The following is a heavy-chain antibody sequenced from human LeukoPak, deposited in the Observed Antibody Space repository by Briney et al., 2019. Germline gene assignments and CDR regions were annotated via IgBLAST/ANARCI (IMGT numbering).Heavy chain of an antibody. V-gene: IGHV4-34*01. J-gene: IGHJ4*02. CDR2: VNHSGYT. CDR3: ARQRYFDWLSPFDY. Sequence: PSETLSLTCDVSGVSFSTYYWSWIRQSPEKGLEWIGEVNHSGYTNYNPSLKSRVTISVDTSKNQFSLKLSSVTAADTAVYYCARQRYFDWLSPFDYWGQGTLVTVSS. D-gene: IGHD3-9*01. CDR1: GVSFSTYY.